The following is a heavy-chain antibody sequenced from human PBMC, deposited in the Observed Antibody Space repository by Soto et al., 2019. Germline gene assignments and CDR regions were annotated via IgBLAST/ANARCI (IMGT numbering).Heavy chain of an antibody. Sequence: PGGSLRLSCAASGFTFSSYAMHWVRQAPGKGLEWVAVISYDGSNKYYADSVKGRFTISRDNSKNTLYLQMNSLRAEDTAVYYCARDWASVLMVYAPHYYYGMDVWGQGTTVTVSS. V-gene: IGHV3-30-3*01. CDR1: GFTFSSYA. CDR3: ARDWASVLMVYAPHYYYGMDV. J-gene: IGHJ6*02. D-gene: IGHD2-8*01. CDR2: ISYDGSNK.